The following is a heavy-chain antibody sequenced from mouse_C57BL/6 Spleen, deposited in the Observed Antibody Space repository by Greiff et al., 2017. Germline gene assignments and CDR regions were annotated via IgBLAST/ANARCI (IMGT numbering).Heavy chain of an antibody. D-gene: IGHD3-2*02. V-gene: IGHV5-15*01. CDR3: ARQVRTAQATYAMDY. CDR2: ISNLAYSI. Sequence: EVQLVESGGGLVQPGGSLKLSCAASGFTFSDYGMAWVRQAPRKGPEWVAFISNLAYSIYYADTVTGRFTISRENAKNTLYLEMSSLRSEDTAMYYCARQVRTAQATYAMDYWGQGTSVTVSS. CDR1: GFTFSDYG. J-gene: IGHJ4*01.